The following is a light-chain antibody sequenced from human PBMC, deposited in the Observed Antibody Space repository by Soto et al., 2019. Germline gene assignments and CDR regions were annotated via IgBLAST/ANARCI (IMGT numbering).Light chain of an antibody. CDR1: NSDVGGYNY. J-gene: IGLJ1*01. Sequence: QSVLTQPPSASGSPGHSVTISCTGTNSDVGGYNYVSWYQQYPGKAPKLIIYEVNERPSGVPDRFSGSKSGNTASLTVSGLQTADEADYYCSSYAGSNWYVFGNGTKVTVL. CDR3: SSYAGSNWYV. V-gene: IGLV2-8*01. CDR2: EVN.